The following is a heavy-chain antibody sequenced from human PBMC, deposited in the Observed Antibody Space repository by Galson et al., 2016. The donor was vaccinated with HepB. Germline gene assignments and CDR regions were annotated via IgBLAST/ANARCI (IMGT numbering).Heavy chain of an antibody. CDR3: TRDAAAAPFDS. D-gene: IGHD2-15*01. J-gene: IGHJ4*02. CDR2: ITSDGTST. V-gene: IGHV3-74*01. CDR1: GFPFSDYW. Sequence: SLRLSCAASGFPFSDYWMHWVRQDPGTGLVWVSRITSDGTSTHFAGSVWVRFTSSSDKARNALYLQMNRLRVEDTAVYYCTRDAAAAPFDSWGRGTLVNVSA.